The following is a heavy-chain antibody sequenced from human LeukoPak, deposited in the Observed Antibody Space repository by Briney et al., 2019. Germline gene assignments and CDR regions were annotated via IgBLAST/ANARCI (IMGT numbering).Heavy chain of an antibody. J-gene: IGHJ4*02. Sequence: PGGSLRLSCAASGFTFSDYYMSWIRQAPGKGLEWVSYISTSSIYTNYADSVKGRFTISRDNAKNSLYLQMNSLRAGDTAVFYCAKDRGTWYFEYWGQGTLVTVSS. CDR2: ISTSSIYT. D-gene: IGHD3-10*01. CDR3: AKDRGTWYFEY. CDR1: GFTFSDYY. V-gene: IGHV3-11*05.